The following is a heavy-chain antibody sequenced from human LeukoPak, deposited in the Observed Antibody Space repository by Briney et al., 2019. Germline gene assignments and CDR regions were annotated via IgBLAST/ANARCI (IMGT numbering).Heavy chain of an antibody. CDR1: GVSVRSSDYY. D-gene: IGHD6-13*01. CDR2: LYYSGST. J-gene: IGHJ4*02. CDR3: ARPIASAGVIDF. Sequence: PSETLSLTCAVSGVSVRSSDYYWGWVRQPPGKGLEWIGSLYYSGSTYYNPSLESRVTISVHTSKNELSLKVTSVTAADTAVYYCARPIASAGVIDFWGQGTLVTVSS. V-gene: IGHV4-39*01.